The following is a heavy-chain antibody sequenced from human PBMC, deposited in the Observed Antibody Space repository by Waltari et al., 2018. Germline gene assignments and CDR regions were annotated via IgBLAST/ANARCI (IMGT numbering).Heavy chain of an antibody. J-gene: IGHJ4*02. D-gene: IGHD2-8*01. CDR2: ISSSSGAI. CDR3: ASDPSIGSNLYRYFDF. Sequence: EVQLVESGGGLVQPGGSLRLSCAASGLTFNSHAMNWVRQAPGKGLEWGSYISSSSGAIYYADSVKGRFTISRDNAKNSLYLQMNSLRADDTAVYYCASDPSIGSNLYRYFDFWGQGTLVTVSS. CDR1: GLTFNSHA. V-gene: IGHV3-48*01.